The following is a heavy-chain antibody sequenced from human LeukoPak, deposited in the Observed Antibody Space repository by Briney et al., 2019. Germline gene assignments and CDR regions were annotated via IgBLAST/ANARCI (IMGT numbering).Heavy chain of an antibody. J-gene: IGHJ4*02. Sequence: PGGSLRLSCAASGFTFSSYGMNWVRQAPGKGLEWVAVISYDGSNKYYADSVKGRFTISRDNSKNTLYLQMNSLRAEDTAVYYCAKDREQWLVWGDYFDYWGQGTLVTVSS. CDR3: AKDREQWLVWGDYFDY. V-gene: IGHV3-30*18. CDR1: GFTFSSYG. D-gene: IGHD6-19*01. CDR2: ISYDGSNK.